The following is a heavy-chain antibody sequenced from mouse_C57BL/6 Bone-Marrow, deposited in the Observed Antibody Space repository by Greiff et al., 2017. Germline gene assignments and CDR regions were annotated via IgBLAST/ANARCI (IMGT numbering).Heavy chain of an antibody. CDR2: IDPETGGT. V-gene: IGHV1-15*01. D-gene: IGHD1-1*01. J-gene: IGHJ3*01. CDR1: GYTFTDYE. Sequence: QVQLKQSGAELVRPGASVTLSCKASGYTFTDYEMHWVQQTPVHGLEWIGAIDPETGGTAYTQQFTGKAILTADKSPSTAYIELRSLTSEDSAVYDCTSGRDYGSSYVDFAYWGQGTLVTVSA. CDR3: TSGRDYGSSYVDFAY.